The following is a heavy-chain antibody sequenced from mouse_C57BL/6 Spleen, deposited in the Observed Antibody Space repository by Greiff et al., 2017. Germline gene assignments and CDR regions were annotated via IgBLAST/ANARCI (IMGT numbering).Heavy chain of an antibody. V-gene: IGHV5-17*01. Sequence: EVMLVESGGGLVKPGGSLKLSCAASGFTFSDYGMHWVRQAPEKGLEWVAYISSGSSTIYYADTVKGRFTISRDNAKNTLFLQMTSLRSEDTAMYYCASYGNYSYYAMDYWGQGTSVTVSS. CDR2: ISSGSSTI. D-gene: IGHD2-1*01. J-gene: IGHJ4*01. CDR3: ASYGNYSYYAMDY. CDR1: GFTFSDYG.